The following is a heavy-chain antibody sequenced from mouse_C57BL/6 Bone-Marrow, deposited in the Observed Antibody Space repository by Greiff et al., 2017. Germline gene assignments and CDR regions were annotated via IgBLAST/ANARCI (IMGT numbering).Heavy chain of an antibody. CDR1: GYTFTDYE. Sequence: QVQLHQSGAELVRPGASVTLSCKASGYTFTDYEMHWVKQTPVHGLEWIGAIDPETGGTAYNQKFKGKAIPTAHKSSSTAYMEIRSLTSEDSAVYYFTDLRLFFDYWGQGTTLPVSS. CDR2: IDPETGGT. V-gene: IGHV1-15*01. CDR3: TDLRLFFDY. J-gene: IGHJ2*01.